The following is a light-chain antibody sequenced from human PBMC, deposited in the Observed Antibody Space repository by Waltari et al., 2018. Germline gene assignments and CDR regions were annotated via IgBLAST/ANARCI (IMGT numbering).Light chain of an antibody. CDR2: GAS. V-gene: IGKV3-20*01. CDR1: QRVGRT. Sequence: EIVLTQSPGTLSLSPGQTATLSCRASQRVGRTLAWYQQKSGRAPSLLIYGASIRATGIPDRFSGSGSGTDFSLTIREVEPEDFAVYHCQHYLRLPVTFGQGTKVEI. J-gene: IGKJ1*01. CDR3: QHYLRLPVT.